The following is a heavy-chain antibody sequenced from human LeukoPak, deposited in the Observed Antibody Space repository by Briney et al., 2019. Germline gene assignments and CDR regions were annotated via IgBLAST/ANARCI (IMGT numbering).Heavy chain of an antibody. D-gene: IGHD5-18*01. CDR1: GRFITISSYY. CDR2: IYYSGST. J-gene: IGHJ4*02. Sequence: SETLSLTCTVSGRFITISSYYWGWIRQPPGTGLEWIGSIYYSGSTYYNPSLKSRVTISVDTSKNQFSLKLSSVTAADTAVYYCARQGYSYDSDYWGQGTLVTVSS. V-gene: IGHV4-39*01. CDR3: ARQGYSYDSDY.